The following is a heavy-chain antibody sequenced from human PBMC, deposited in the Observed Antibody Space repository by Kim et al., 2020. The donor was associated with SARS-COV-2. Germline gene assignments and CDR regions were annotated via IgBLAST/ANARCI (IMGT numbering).Heavy chain of an antibody. Sequence: GGSLRLSCAASGFTFSGSSMHWVRQASGKGLEWVGRIRSNANSYSKAYAATGTGRFTIASNDLKNTAYLQMNSLKTEDTAVYYCTRLEKQPDSGNYWGQGTLVTVSS. CDR3: TRLEKQPDSGNY. CDR1: GFTFSGSS. D-gene: IGHD6-13*01. CDR2: IRSNANSYSK. J-gene: IGHJ4*02. V-gene: IGHV3-73*01.